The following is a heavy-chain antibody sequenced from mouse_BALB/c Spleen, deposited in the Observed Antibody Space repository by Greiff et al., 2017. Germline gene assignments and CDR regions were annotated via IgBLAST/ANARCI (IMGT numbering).Heavy chain of an antibody. CDR2: ISSGSSTI. D-gene: IGHD2-10*02. CDR3: ARGNQVWAG. J-gene: IGHJ3*02. V-gene: IGHV5-17*02. Sequence: EVQLVESGGGLVQPGGSRKLSCAASGFTFSSFGMHWVRQAPEKGLEWVAYISSGSSTIYYADTVKGRFTISRDNPKNTLFLQMTSLRSEDTAMYYCARGNQVWAGWGQGTLVTVSA. CDR1: GFTFSSFG.